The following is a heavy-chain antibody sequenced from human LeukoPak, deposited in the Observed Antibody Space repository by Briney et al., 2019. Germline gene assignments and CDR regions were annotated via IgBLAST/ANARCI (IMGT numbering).Heavy chain of an antibody. D-gene: IGHD3-3*01. CDR1: GYTFTSYD. CDR3: ARGFGRVLRFLEWLLDAFDI. V-gene: IGHV1-8*01. Sequence: ASVKVSCKASGYTFTSYDINWVRQATGQGLEWMGWMNPNSGNTGYAQKFQGRVTITRNTTISTAYMELSSLRSEDTAVYYCARGFGRVLRFLEWLLDAFDIWGQGTMVTVSS. J-gene: IGHJ3*02. CDR2: MNPNSGNT.